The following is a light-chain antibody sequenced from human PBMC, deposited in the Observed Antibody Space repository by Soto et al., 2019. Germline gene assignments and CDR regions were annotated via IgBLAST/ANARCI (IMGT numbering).Light chain of an antibody. CDR1: QSISSW. Sequence: DIQMTQSPSTLSASVGDRVTITCRASQSISSWLAWYQQKPGKAPKLLIYKASSLESGVPSRCGGSGSGTEFTLTISSLQPDDVATYYCQQYNSYPSFGGGTKVEIK. CDR3: QQYNSYPS. J-gene: IGKJ4*02. V-gene: IGKV1-5*03. CDR2: KAS.